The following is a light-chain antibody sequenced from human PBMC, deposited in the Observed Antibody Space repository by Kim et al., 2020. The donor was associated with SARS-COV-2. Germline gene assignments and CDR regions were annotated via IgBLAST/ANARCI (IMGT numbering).Light chain of an antibody. CDR2: GAS. CDR1: QSVSNS. Sequence: VSPGERATLSCRASQSVSNSLAWYQQIPGQAPRLLIYGASTRATGIPARFSGSGSGTEFTLTISSLQSEDFAVYHCQHYNNLPLTFGGGTKVDIK. V-gene: IGKV3-15*01. CDR3: QHYNNLPLT. J-gene: IGKJ4*01.